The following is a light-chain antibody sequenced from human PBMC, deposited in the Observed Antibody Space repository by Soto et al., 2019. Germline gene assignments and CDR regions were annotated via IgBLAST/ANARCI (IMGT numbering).Light chain of an antibody. CDR2: GAS. Sequence: PGELATLSCRASENVRTFVDWYQQKPGQAPRLLIHGASNRATGIPARFSGSGSGTDFTLTISSLEPEDFAVYYCQQRSNWPITFGQGTRLEIK. CDR3: QQRSNWPIT. CDR1: ENVRTF. V-gene: IGKV3-11*01. J-gene: IGKJ5*01.